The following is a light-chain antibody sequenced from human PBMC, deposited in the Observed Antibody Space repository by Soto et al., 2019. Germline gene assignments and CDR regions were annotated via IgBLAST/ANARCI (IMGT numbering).Light chain of an antibody. CDR2: EVS. CDR1: SSDVGGYNY. Sequence: QSALTQPASVSGSPGQSITISCTGTSSDVGGYNYVSWYQQHPGKAPKLMIYEVSNRPSGVSNRFSGSKSGNTASLTISRLQAEDEADYYCSSYTGSSTPYVFGTGPKVTVL. CDR3: SSYTGSSTPYV. V-gene: IGLV2-14*01. J-gene: IGLJ1*01.